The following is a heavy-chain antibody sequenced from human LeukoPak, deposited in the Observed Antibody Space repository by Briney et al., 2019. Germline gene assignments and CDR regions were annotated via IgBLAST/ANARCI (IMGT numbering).Heavy chain of an antibody. CDR3: AKSGLNRFDY. V-gene: IGHV3-7*03. D-gene: IGHD2-15*01. J-gene: IGHJ4*02. Sequence: GGSLRLSCAASGFIFSKYWMTWVRQTPGKGLEWVANIKEDGSQRYYVDSVKGRFTISRDNTKNSVFLQISGLRAEDTAVYYCAKSGLNRFDYWGQGTLVTVSS. CDR2: IKEDGSQR. CDR1: GFIFSKYW.